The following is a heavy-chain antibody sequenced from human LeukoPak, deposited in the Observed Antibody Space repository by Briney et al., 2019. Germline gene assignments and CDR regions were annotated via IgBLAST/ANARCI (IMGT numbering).Heavy chain of an antibody. CDR2: IIPIFGTA. V-gene: IGHV1-69*06. J-gene: IGHJ4*02. D-gene: IGHD6-19*01. CDR1: GGTFSSCA. CDR3: ARGVAVAALDY. Sequence: SVKVSCKASGGTFSSCAISWVRQAPGQGLEWMGGIIPIFGTANYAQKFQGRVTITADKSTSTAYMELSSLRSEDTAVYYCARGVAVAALDYWGQGTLVTVSS.